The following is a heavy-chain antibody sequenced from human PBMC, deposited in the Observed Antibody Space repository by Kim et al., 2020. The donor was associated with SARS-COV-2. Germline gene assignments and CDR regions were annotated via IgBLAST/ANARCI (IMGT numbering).Heavy chain of an antibody. CDR1: GFTFSDSA. CDR3: TRVPGTTLAFLDAFD. Sequence: GGSLRLSCGASGFTFSDSAMHWVRRASWKGLEWVGRIRSKVNGYATAYSASVRGRFTISRDDSRNTAYLQMNSLKTEDTAVYYCTRVPGTTLAFLDAFD. CDR2: IRSKVNGYAT. D-gene: IGHD1-1*01. J-gene: IGHJ3*02. V-gene: IGHV3-73*01.